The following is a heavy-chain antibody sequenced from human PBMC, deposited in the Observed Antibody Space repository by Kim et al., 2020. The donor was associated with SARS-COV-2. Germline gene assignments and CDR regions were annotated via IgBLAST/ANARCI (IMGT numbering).Heavy chain of an antibody. V-gene: IGHV4-31*03. D-gene: IGHD3-3*01. J-gene: IGHJ6*01. Sequence: SETLSLTCTVSGGSISSGGYQWSWIRQHPGKGLEWIGYIYYSGSTYYSPSLKSRVTISVDTSKNQFSLKLSSVTAADTAVYYCAREGATSGSYYYYYGM. CDR1: GGSISSGGYQ. CDR2: IYYSGST. CDR3: AREGATSGSYYYYYGM.